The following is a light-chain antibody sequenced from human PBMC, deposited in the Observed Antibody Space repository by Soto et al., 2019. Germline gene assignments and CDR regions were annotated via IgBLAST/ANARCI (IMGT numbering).Light chain of an antibody. CDR2: EVS. J-gene: IGLJ2*01. CDR3: SSYVNYNTVVI. V-gene: IGLV2-11*01. Sequence: QSALTQPRSVSASPGQSVTISCTGTSNDIGRYDYVSWYQHHPGKAPKVIITEVSNRPSGVSNRFSGSKSGNTASLTISGLQAEDEADYYCSSYVNYNTVVIFGGGTKLTVL. CDR1: SNDIGRYDY.